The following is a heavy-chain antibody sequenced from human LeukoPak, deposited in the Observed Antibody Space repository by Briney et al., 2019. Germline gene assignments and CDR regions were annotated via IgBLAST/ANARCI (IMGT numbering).Heavy chain of an antibody. J-gene: IGHJ4*02. CDR3: ANSITGTVGGDFDY. D-gene: IGHD1-1*01. CDR1: GYTFTSYD. V-gene: IGHV1-18*01. CDR2: ISTDNGNT. Sequence: ASVKVSCKASGYTFTSYDIRWVRQAPGQGPEWMGWISTDNGNTNYAQKLQGRVTMTTDTSTTTTYMELKSLRSDDTAMYYCANSITGTVGGDFDYWGQGTLVSVSS.